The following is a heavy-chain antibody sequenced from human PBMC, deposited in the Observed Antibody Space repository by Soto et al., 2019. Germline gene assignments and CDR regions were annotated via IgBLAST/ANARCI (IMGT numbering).Heavy chain of an antibody. CDR3: ATLVNIIAVAGNDAFDI. CDR1: GYTFTSYG. CDR2: MNPENGDT. D-gene: IGHD6-19*01. Sequence: ASVKVSCKASGYTFTSYGINWVRQATGQGLEWMGGMNPENGDTIYAQKFQGRVTMTEDTSTDTAYMELSSLRSEDTAVYYCATLVNIIAVAGNDAFDIWGQGTMVTVSS. J-gene: IGHJ3*02. V-gene: IGHV1-8*01.